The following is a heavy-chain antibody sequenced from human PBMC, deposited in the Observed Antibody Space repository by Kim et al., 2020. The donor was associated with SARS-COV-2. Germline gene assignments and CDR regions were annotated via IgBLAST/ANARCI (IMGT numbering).Heavy chain of an antibody. J-gene: IGHJ6*02. D-gene: IGHD5-12*01. CDR1: GGSISSSSYY. Sequence: SETLSLTCTVSGGSISSSSYYWGWIRQPPGKGLEWIGSIYYSGSTYYNPSLKSRVTISVDTSKNQFSLKLSSVTAADTAVYYCARGRYSGYLPYGMDVWGQGTTVTVSS. V-gene: IGHV4-39*01. CDR2: IYYSGST. CDR3: ARGRYSGYLPYGMDV.